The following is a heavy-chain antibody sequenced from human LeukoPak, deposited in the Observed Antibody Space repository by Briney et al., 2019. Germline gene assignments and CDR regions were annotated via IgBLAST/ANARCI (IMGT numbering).Heavy chain of an antibody. V-gene: IGHV4-34*01. D-gene: IGHD2-15*01. CDR1: GGSFSGYY. J-gene: IGHJ4*02. CDR2: INHSGST. Sequence: SETLSLTCAVYGGSFSGYYWSWIRQPPGKGLEWIGEINHSGSTNYNPSLKSRVTISVDTSKNQFSLKLSSVTAADTAVYYCARLPPATAANYFDYWGQGTLVTVSS. CDR3: ARLPPATAANYFDY.